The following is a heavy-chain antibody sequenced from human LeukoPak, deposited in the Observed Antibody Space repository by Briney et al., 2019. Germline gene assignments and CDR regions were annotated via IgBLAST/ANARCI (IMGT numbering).Heavy chain of an antibody. CDR3: TTEGIAVAGKGWYNWFDP. Sequence: GGSLRLSCAASGFTFSNAWMSWVRQAPGKELEWVGRIKSKTDGGTTDYAAPVKGRFTISRDDSKNTLYLQMNSLKTEDTAVYYCTTEGIAVAGKGWYNWFDPWGQGTLVTVSS. CDR1: GFTFSNAW. CDR2: IKSKTDGGTT. V-gene: IGHV3-15*01. D-gene: IGHD6-19*01. J-gene: IGHJ5*02.